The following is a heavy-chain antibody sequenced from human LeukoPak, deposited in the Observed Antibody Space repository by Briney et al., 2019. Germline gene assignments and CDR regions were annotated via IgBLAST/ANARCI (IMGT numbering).Heavy chain of an antibody. CDR2: ISYDGSNK. V-gene: IGHV3-30*18. CDR3: AKSVVYYDSWSLPKDY. J-gene: IGHJ4*02. D-gene: IGHD3-3*01. Sequence: GRSLRLSCAASGFTFSNYGMTWVRQAPGKGLEWVAIISYDGSNKYYADSVKGRFTISIDNSKNTLFLQMNSLRAEDTAVYYCAKSVVYYDSWSLPKDYWGQGTLVTVSS. CDR1: GFTFSNYG.